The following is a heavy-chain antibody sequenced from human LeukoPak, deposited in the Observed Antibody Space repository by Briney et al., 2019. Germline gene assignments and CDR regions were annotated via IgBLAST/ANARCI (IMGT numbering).Heavy chain of an antibody. Sequence: ASVKVSCKASGYTFTSYDINWVRQATGQGLEWMGWMNPNSGNTGYAQKFQGRVTMTRNTFISTAYMELSSLRSEDTAVYYCATRESSESLFDYWGQGTLVTVSS. CDR1: GYTFTSYD. J-gene: IGHJ4*02. CDR2: MNPNSGNT. V-gene: IGHV1-8*01. D-gene: IGHD3-10*01. CDR3: ATRESSESLFDY.